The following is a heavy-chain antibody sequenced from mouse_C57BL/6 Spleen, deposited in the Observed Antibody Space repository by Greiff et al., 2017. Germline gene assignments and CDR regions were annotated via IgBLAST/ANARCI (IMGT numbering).Heavy chain of an antibody. Sequence: QVQLKQPGAELVMPGASVKLSCKASGYTFTSYLMHWVKQRPGQGLEWIGEIDPSDSYTNYNQKFKGKSTLTVDKSSSTAYMQLSSLTSEDSAVYYCARGGNYPDYWGQGTSVTVSS. CDR1: GYTFTSYL. V-gene: IGHV1-69*01. CDR2: IDPSDSYT. CDR3: ARGGNYPDY. D-gene: IGHD2-1*01. J-gene: IGHJ4*01.